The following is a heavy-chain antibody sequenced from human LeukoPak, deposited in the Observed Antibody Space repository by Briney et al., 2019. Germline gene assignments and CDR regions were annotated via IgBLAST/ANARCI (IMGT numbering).Heavy chain of an antibody. V-gene: IGHV3-7*01. CDR3: ATPYYYGSGSYWPFDY. CDR2: IKQDGSEK. D-gene: IGHD3-10*01. CDR1: GFTFTRYW. Sequence: GGSLRLSCAASGFTFTRYWMSWVRQAPGKGLEWVANIKQDGSEKYYADSVKGRFTISRDNSKNTLYLQMNSLRAEDTAVFYCATPYYYGSGSYWPFDYWGQGTLVTVSS. J-gene: IGHJ4*02.